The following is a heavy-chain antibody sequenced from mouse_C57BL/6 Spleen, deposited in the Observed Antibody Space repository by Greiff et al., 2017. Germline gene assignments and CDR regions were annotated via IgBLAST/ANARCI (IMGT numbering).Heavy chain of an antibody. CDR2: IYPRSGNT. D-gene: IGHD1-1*01. CDR1: GYTFTSYG. Sequence: QVQLKESGAELARPGASVKLSCKASGYTFTSYGISWVKQRTGQGLEWIGEIYPRSGNTYYNEKFKGKATLTADKSSSTAYMELRSLTSEDSAVYFCARKSSYYYGSSPYWYFDVWGTGTTVTVSS. V-gene: IGHV1-81*01. J-gene: IGHJ1*03. CDR3: ARKSSYYYGSSPYWYFDV.